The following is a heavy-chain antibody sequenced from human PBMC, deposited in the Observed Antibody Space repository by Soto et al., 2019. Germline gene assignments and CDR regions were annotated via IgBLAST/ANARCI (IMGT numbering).Heavy chain of an antibody. CDR1: GCSITTYY. CDR3: ARGMTTVVTFDF. Sequence: QVQLQESGPGLVKPSETLSLTCTVSGCSITTYYWSWIRQPPGKGLEWIGYAYYSGSTNYNPSLKCRVTISVDMSKNQFSLKLSSVTAADTAVYYCARGMTTVVTFDFWGQGTLVTVSS. D-gene: IGHD4-17*01. CDR2: AYYSGST. V-gene: IGHV4-59*01. J-gene: IGHJ4*02.